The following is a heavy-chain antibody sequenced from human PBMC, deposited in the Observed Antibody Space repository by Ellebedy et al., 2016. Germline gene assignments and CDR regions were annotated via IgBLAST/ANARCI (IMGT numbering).Heavy chain of an antibody. Sequence: GESLKISCKGSGYRFTSDWISWVRQMPGKGLEWMGRIDPSDSQTNYNPSLQGHVTISADKSISTAYLEWSSLKASDTAIYYCARQGTYSKSHYYYYGMDAWGKGTTVTVSS. CDR1: GYRFTSDW. CDR3: ARQGTYSKSHYYYYGMDA. V-gene: IGHV5-10-1*01. CDR2: IDPSDSQT. D-gene: IGHD6-13*01. J-gene: IGHJ6*04.